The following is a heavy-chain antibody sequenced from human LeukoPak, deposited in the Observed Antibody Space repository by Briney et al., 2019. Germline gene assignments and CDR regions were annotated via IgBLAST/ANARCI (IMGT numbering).Heavy chain of an antibody. V-gene: IGHV3-11*06. D-gene: IGHD3-22*01. CDR3: ARAGHVITMIVVLDAFDI. Sequence: GGSLRLSCVASGFSFSDYYMSWIRQAPGKGLEWVSYISSSGSHTNYADSVTGRFTISRNNAKKSLHLQMNSLRAEDTAVYYCARAGHVITMIVVLDAFDIWGQGTMVTVSS. J-gene: IGHJ3*02. CDR1: GFSFSDYY. CDR2: ISSSGSHT.